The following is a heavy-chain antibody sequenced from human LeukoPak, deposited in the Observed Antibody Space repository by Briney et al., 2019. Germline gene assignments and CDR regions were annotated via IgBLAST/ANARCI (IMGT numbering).Heavy chain of an antibody. CDR1: GGSFSGYY. CDR2: INHSGST. D-gene: IGHD3-22*01. Sequence: SETLSLTCAVYGGSFSGYYWSWIRQPPGKGLEWIGEINHSGSTNYNPSLKSRVTISVDTSKNQFSLKLSSVTAADTAVYYCASSSGYYYFRFDYWGQGTLVTVSS. V-gene: IGHV4-34*01. CDR3: ASSSGYYYFRFDY. J-gene: IGHJ4*02.